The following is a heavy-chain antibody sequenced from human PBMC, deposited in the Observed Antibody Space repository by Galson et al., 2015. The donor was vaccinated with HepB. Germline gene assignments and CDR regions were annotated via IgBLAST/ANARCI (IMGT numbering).Heavy chain of an antibody. CDR3: ARDGREYYGSGMLAYFDY. CDR2: ISAYNGNT. CDR1: GYTFTSYG. Sequence: SCKASGYTFTSYGISWVRQAPGQGLEWMGWISAYNGNTNYAQKLQGRVTMTTDTSTSTAYMELRSLRSDDTAVYYCARDGREYYGSGMLAYFDYWGQGTLVTVSS. V-gene: IGHV1-18*04. D-gene: IGHD3-10*01. J-gene: IGHJ4*02.